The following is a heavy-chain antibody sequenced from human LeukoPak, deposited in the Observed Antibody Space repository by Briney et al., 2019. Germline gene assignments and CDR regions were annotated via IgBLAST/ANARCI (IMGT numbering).Heavy chain of an antibody. D-gene: IGHD5-12*01. Sequence: GASVKVSCKASGYTFTGYYMHWVRQAPGQGLEWMGWINPNSGGTSYAQKFQGRVTMTRDTSISTAYMELSRLRSDDTAVYYCARTVATIRWFDPWGQGTLVTVSS. CDR3: ARTVATIRWFDP. CDR2: INPNSGGT. V-gene: IGHV1-2*02. J-gene: IGHJ5*02. CDR1: GYTFTGYY.